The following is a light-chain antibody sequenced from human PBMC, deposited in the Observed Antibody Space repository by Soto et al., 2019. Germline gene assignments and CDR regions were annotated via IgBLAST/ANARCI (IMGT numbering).Light chain of an antibody. CDR1: SSDIGSYNY. CDR3: SSSTSLNNVL. CDR2: DVT. J-gene: IGLJ2*01. V-gene: IGLV2-14*03. Sequence: QSVLTQPASVSGAPGQSITISCTGTSSDIGSYNYVSWYQQHPGKAPKLVIFDVTSRPSGVSNRFSGSKSGNTASLTISGVQAEDEAYFYCSSSTSLNNVLFGGGTQLTVL.